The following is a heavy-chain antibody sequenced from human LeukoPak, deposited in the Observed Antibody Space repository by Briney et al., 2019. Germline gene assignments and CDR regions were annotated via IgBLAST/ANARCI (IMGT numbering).Heavy chain of an antibody. CDR2: ISSSGSTI. D-gene: IGHD3-16*02. CDR1: GFTFSSYE. Sequence: PGGSLRLSCAASGFTFSSYEMNWVRQAPGKGLEWVSYISSSGSTIYYADSVKGRFTISRDNAKKSLYLQMNSLRAEDTAVYYCARGVSSYRSAWYFDLWGRGTLVTVSS. V-gene: IGHV3-48*03. CDR3: ARGVSSYRSAWYFDL. J-gene: IGHJ2*01.